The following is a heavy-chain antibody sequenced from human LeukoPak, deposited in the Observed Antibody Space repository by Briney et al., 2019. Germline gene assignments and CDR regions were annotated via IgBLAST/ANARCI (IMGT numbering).Heavy chain of an antibody. CDR3: ARDSIAAGTN. CDR1: GFTFRNYV. J-gene: IGHJ4*02. V-gene: IGHV3-30-3*01. Sequence: PGGSLRLSCAASGFTFRNYVIHWVRQAPGKGLEWVAVTSSDLNVKLYADSVKGRFTISRDNSKNTQYLQMNSLRAEDTAVYYCARDSIAAGTNWGQGTLVTVSS. CDR2: TSSDLNVK. D-gene: IGHD6-13*01.